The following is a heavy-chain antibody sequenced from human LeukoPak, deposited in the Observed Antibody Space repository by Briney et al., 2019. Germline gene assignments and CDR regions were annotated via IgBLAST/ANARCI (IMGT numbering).Heavy chain of an antibody. CDR2: ISYAGSNK. CDR1: GFAFSSYA. Sequence: GGSLRLSCAASGFAFSSYAMHWVRQAPGKGLEWVAVISYAGSNKYYADSVKGRFTISRDNSKNTLYLQMNSLRAEDTAVYYCVGPDSQFDCWGQGTLVTVSS. J-gene: IGHJ4*02. D-gene: IGHD3-10*01. V-gene: IGHV3-30-3*01. CDR3: VGPDSQFDC.